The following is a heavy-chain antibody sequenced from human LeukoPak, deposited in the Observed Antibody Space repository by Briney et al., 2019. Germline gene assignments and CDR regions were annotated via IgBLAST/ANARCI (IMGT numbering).Heavy chain of an antibody. J-gene: IGHJ5*02. V-gene: IGHV3-7*04. CDR1: GFTFNNYW. CDR2: IKEDGSEK. Sequence: GGSLRLSCAASGFTFNNYWMSWVRQVPGKGLEWVAIIKEDGSEKHYVDSVEGRFAISRDNAKNSLYLQMNSLRAEDTAVYYCAGDKSISSSSGTKFDPWGQGTLVTVSS. D-gene: IGHD6-13*01. CDR3: AGDKSISSSSGTKFDP.